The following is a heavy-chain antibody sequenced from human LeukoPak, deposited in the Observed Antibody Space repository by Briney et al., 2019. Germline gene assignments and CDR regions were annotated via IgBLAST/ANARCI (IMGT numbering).Heavy chain of an antibody. D-gene: IGHD5-18*01. J-gene: IGHJ4*02. CDR1: GFTVSSTY. CDR2: IYSGGGT. CDR3: ARRYSYGSFDY. V-gene: IGHV3-53*01. Sequence: GSLRLSCAASGFTVSSTYMSWVRQAPGKGLEWVSVIYSGGGTYYADSVKGRFTISRDNSKNMLYLQMNSLRAEDTAVYYCARRYSYGSFDYWGQGTLVTVSS.